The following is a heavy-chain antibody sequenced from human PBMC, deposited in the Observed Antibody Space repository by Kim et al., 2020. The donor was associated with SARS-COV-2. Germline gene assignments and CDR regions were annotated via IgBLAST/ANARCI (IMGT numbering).Heavy chain of an antibody. CDR3: VSGAVAGNDAFDL. CDR1: GFLLSRFG. Sequence: GGSLRLSCVASGFLLSRFGIHWVRQAPGKGLEWVAIISYDGSIQYYGDSVKGRFTISRDNSKNKLFLQMNNLRDEDTAVYYCVSGAVAGNDAFDLWGQGTMVSVSS. D-gene: IGHD6-13*01. J-gene: IGHJ3*01. CDR2: ISYDGSIQ. V-gene: IGHV3-30*03.